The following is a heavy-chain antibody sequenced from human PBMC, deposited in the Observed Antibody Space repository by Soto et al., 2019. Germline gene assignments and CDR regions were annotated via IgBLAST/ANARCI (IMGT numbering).Heavy chain of an antibody. V-gene: IGHV1-18*01. J-gene: IGHJ4*02. CDR3: ARDLVVSGPFDY. CDR1: GYTFTSYG. CDR2: ISGYNGNT. Sequence: QVQLVQSGAEVKKPGASVKVSCKASGYTFTSYGISWVRQAPGQGLEWMGWISGYNGNTHDAQKLQGRVTMTTDSSASTAYMELRSLRSDDTAVYYCARDLVVSGPFDYWGQGTLVTVSS. D-gene: IGHD2-2*01.